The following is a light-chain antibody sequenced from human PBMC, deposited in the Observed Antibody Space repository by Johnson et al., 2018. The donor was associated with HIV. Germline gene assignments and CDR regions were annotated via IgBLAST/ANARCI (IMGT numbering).Light chain of an antibody. CDR1: SSNIGNNY. V-gene: IGLV1-51*02. Sequence: QSVLTQPPSVSAAPGQKVTISCSGSSSNIGNNYVSWYQQLPGTAPKLLIYEDNKRPSGIPDRFSGSKSGTSATLGITGLPTGDEADYYCGTWDSRLSAYVFGTGTKVTAL. J-gene: IGLJ1*01. CDR2: EDN. CDR3: GTWDSRLSAYV.